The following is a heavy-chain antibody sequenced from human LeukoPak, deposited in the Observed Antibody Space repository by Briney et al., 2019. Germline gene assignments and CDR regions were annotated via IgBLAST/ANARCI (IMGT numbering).Heavy chain of an antibody. CDR3: ARDRIGSGWSYFGY. V-gene: IGHV3-30-3*01. Sequence: GGSLRLSCAASGFTFSSYAMHWVRQAPGKGLEWVAVISYDGSNKYYADSVKGRFTISRDNSKNTLYLQMNSLRAEDTAVYYCARDRIGSGWSYFGYWGQGTLVTVSS. CDR1: GFTFSSYA. J-gene: IGHJ4*02. CDR2: ISYDGSNK. D-gene: IGHD6-19*01.